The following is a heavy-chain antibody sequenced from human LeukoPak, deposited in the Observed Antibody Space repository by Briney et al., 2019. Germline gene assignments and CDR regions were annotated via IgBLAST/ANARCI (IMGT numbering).Heavy chain of an antibody. CDR3: ATVSYYYDSSGYQGYFQR. D-gene: IGHD3-22*01. V-gene: IGHV1-24*01. Sequence: GASVKVSCKVSEYTLTELSMHWVRQAPGKGLEWMGGFDPEDGETIYAQKFQGRVTMTEDTSTDTAYMELSSLRSEDTAMYYCATVSYYYDSSGYQGYFQRWGQGTLVTVSS. CDR2: FDPEDGET. CDR1: EYTLTELS. J-gene: IGHJ1*01.